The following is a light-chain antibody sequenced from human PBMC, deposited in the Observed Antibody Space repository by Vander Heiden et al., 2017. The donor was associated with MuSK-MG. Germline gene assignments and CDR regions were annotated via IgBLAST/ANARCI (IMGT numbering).Light chain of an antibody. J-gene: IGKJ5*01. Sequence: EIVLTQSPATLSLSPGERATLACRASQSVSSYLAWYQQKPGQAPRLLIYDASNSATGIPARFSGSGSGTDFTLAISSIGPEDFAVYYCQQRSNWPPITFGQGTRLEIK. CDR1: QSVSSY. V-gene: IGKV3-11*01. CDR3: QQRSNWPPIT. CDR2: DAS.